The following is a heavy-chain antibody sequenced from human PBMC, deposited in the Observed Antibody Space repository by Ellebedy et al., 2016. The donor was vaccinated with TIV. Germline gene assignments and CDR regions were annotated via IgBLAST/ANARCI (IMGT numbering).Heavy chain of an antibody. J-gene: IGHJ6*02. D-gene: IGHD3-10*01. CDR3: ARDYGSGSPLNYYYYGMDV. CDR1: GFTFSTYS. CDR2: ITNSTSTI. V-gene: IGHV3-48*01. Sequence: GESLKISCAASGFTFSTYSMNWVRQAPGRGLEWVSYITNSTSTIYYADSVKGRFTISRDNSKNTLYLQMNSLRAEDTAVYYCARDYGSGSPLNYYYYGMDVWGQGTTVTVSS.